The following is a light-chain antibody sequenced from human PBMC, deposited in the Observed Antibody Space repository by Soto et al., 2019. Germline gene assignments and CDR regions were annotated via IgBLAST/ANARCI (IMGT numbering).Light chain of an antibody. Sequence: DIQMTQSPSFLSASVGDRVTISCRASQSINTYLNWYQHKPGKAPKLLIYGTSDLQSGVPSRFSGGGSGTDFTLTFSSLQPEDFATYYCQQSFSTLLITFGQGTRREFK. CDR3: QQSFSTLLIT. V-gene: IGKV1-39*01. CDR1: QSINTY. J-gene: IGKJ5*01. CDR2: GTS.